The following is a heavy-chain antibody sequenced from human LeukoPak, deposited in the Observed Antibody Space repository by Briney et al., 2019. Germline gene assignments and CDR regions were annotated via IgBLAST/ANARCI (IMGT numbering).Heavy chain of an antibody. CDR1: GFTFSIYG. CDR2: IWNDGSNK. Sequence: GRSLRHSCAASGFTFSIYGIHWVRQAPGKGLEWVAVIWNDGSNKYYANSVRGRFTISRDNSKNTVYLQMNSLRAEDTAVYYCARQTWDYWGQGTLVTVSS. V-gene: IGHV3-33*01. CDR3: ARQTWDY. J-gene: IGHJ4*02.